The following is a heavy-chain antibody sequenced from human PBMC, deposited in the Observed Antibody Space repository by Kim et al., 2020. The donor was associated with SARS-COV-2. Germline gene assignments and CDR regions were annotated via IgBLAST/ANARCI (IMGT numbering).Heavy chain of an antibody. Sequence: SVKGRFTISRDNSKIMVYLQMNSLTVEDTAVYYCARVVLSHDNNPCAAYYVWGHGTLVTVSS. V-gene: IGHV3-66*01. J-gene: IGHJ3*01. D-gene: IGHD3-9*01. CDR3: ARVVLSHDNNPCAAYYV.